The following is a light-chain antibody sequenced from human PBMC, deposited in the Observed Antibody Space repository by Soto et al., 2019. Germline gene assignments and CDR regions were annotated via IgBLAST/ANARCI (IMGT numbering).Light chain of an antibody. CDR2: HAS. V-gene: IGKV3-11*01. CDR3: QQSSTWPFLT. CDR1: QTVSRY. Sequence: VLTQSPATLSLSPGERATLSCRASQTVSRYLAWYQQKAGQAPRLLIHHASNRATGIPARFSGNGSGTDYTLTIRSLEAEDFAVYYCQQSSTWPFLTFGGGTKVEI. J-gene: IGKJ4*01.